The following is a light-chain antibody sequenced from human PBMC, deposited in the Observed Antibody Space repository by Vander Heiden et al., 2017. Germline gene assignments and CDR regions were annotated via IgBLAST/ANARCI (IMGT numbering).Light chain of an antibody. Sequence: QSVLTQPPSVSGAPGQRVTLSCTGSSSNIGAGYDVNWYQKLPGTAPKLLIYGNSNRPSGVPDRFSGSKSGTSASLASTGRQAEDEADYYCQSYDSSRSGVVFGGGTKLTVL. CDR2: GNS. CDR3: QSYDSSRSGVV. J-gene: IGLJ2*01. CDR1: SSNIGAGYD. V-gene: IGLV1-40*01.